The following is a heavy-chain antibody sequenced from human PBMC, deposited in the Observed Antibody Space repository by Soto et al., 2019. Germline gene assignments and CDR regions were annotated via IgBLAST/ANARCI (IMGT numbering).Heavy chain of an antibody. CDR3: ARDQVGNYYGMDV. CDR2: INPNSGGT. V-gene: IGHV1-2*04. CDR1: GYTFTGYY. Sequence: ASVKVSCNASGYTFTGYYMHWVRQAPGQGLEWMGWINPNSGGTNYAQKFQGWVTMTRDTSISTAYMELSRLRSDDTAVYYCARDQVGNYYGMDVWGQGTTVTVSS. J-gene: IGHJ6*02.